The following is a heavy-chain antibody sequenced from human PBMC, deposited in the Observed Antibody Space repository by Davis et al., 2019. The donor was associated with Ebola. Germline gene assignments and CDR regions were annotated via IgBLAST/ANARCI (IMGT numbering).Heavy chain of an antibody. J-gene: IGHJ4*02. CDR3: AKGTNRIAVAGMGQNN. CDR2: ISYDGSDK. V-gene: IGHV3-30*18. D-gene: IGHD6-19*01. Sequence: GGSLRLSCAVSGFTFSHYGMHWVRQAPGKGLEWVSVISYDGSDKYYADSVKGRFTISRDDSKNTVFLQMNSLRVEDTAVYHCAKGTNRIAVAGMGQNNWGPGTLVTVPS. CDR1: GFTFSHYG.